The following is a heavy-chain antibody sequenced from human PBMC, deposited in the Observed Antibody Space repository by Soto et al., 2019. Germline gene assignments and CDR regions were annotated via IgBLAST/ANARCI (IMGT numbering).Heavy chain of an antibody. D-gene: IGHD3-3*01. CDR2: IKQDGSDK. J-gene: IGHJ3*02. CDR1: GFTFRSYW. Sequence: EVQLVESGGGLVQPGGSLRLSCAASGFTFRSYWMSWVRQAPGKGLERVASIKQDGSDKYYVESGKGRFTISRDNAENSVDLLMNTLRAEDTAVYYCASVKSVYDFFGADDAFDIWGQGTMVTVSS. CDR3: ASVKSVYDFFGADDAFDI. V-gene: IGHV3-7*05.